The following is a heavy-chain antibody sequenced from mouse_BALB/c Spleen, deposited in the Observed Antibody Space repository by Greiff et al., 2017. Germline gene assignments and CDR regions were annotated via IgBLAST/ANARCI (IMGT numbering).Heavy chain of an antibody. D-gene: IGHD2-4*01. CDR3: ARDLYDYLAWFAY. CDR1: GYTFTSYV. J-gene: IGHJ3*01. V-gene: IGHV1-14*01. CDR2: INPYNDGT. Sequence: EVQLQQSGPELVKPGASVKMSCKASGYTFTSYVMHWVKQKPGQGLEWIGYINPYNDGTKYNEKFKGKATLTSDKSSSTAYMELSSLTSEDSAVYYCARDLYDYLAWFAYWGQGTLVTVSA.